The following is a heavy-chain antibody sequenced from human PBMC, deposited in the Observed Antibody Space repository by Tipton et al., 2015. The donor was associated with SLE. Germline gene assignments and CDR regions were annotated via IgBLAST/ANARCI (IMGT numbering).Heavy chain of an antibody. CDR3: TRELNRYDSSGCDY. J-gene: IGHJ4*02. D-gene: IGHD3-22*01. CDR1: GGTFSSYT. Sequence: QLVQSGAEVKKPGSSVKVSCKASGGTFSSYTISWVRQAPGQGLEWTGRIIPILGIANYAQKFQGRVTITADKSTSTAYMELSSLKTEDTAVYYCTRELNRYDSSGCDYWGQGTLVTVSS. V-gene: IGHV1-69*09. CDR2: IIPILGIA.